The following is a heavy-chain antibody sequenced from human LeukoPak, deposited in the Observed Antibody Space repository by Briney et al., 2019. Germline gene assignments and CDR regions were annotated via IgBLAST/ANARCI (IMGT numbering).Heavy chain of an antibody. D-gene: IGHD1-26*01. Sequence: SQTLSLTCAVSGGSISSDGYSWSWIRQPPGKGLEWIGYTYHSGSTYYNPSLKSRATISVDRSKNQFSLNLSSATAADTAVYYCARGSGGIYYGGIDYWGQGTLVIVSS. CDR1: GGSISSDGYS. V-gene: IGHV4-30-2*01. CDR3: ARGSGGIYYGGIDY. CDR2: TYHSGST. J-gene: IGHJ4*02.